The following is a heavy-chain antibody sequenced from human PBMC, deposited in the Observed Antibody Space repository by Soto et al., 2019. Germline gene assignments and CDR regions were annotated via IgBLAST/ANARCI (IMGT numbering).Heavy chain of an antibody. D-gene: IGHD1-26*01. V-gene: IGHV3-30*18. CDR3: AKGGVGSTSNAFDI. J-gene: IGHJ3*02. Sequence: QVQLVESGGGVVQPGRSLRLSCAASGFTFRSYGMHWVRQAPAKGLEWVAVISYDGSNKYYEDSVKGRLTISRDNSKNTLYLQMNSLRAEDTGVYYCAKGGVGSTSNAFDIWGQGTMVTVSS. CDR1: GFTFRSYG. CDR2: ISYDGSNK.